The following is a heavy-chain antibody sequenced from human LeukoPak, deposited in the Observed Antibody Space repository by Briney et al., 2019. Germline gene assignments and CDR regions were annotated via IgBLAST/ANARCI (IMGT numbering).Heavy chain of an antibody. Sequence: GASVKVSCKASGYTFTSYGISWVRQAPGQGLEWMGWISAYNGNTNYAQKLQGRVTMTTDTSTSTAYMELRSLRSDDTAVYYCARDDPYIPLDAFDIWGQGTMVTVSS. D-gene: IGHD2-2*02. CDR3: ARDDPYIPLDAFDI. J-gene: IGHJ3*02. CDR1: GYTFTSYG. CDR2: ISAYNGNT. V-gene: IGHV1-18*01.